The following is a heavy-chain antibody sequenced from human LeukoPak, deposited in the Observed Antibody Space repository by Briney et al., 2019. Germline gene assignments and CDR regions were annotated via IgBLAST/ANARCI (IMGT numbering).Heavy chain of an antibody. J-gene: IGHJ6*03. CDR2: ISSSSSYI. CDR1: GFTFSSYS. CDR3: ARDNADGWHYFYYMDV. Sequence: GGSLRLSCAASGFTFSSYSMSWVRQAPGKGLEWVSSISSSSSYIYYADSVKGRFTISRDNAKNSLYLQMNSLRAEDTAVYYCARDNADGWHYFYYMDVWGKGTTVTVSS. D-gene: IGHD5-24*01. V-gene: IGHV3-21*01.